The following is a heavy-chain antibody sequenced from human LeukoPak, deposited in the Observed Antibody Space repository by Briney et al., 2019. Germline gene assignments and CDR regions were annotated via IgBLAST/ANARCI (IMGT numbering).Heavy chain of an antibody. CDR3: ARAGYCSGGSCYYTDY. J-gene: IGHJ4*02. Sequence: GASVKVSCKASGGTFSGYAISWVRQAPGQGLEWMGRIIPIFGTANYAQKFQGRVTITTDESTSTAYMELSSLRSEDTAVYYCARAGYCSGGSCYYTDYWGQGTLVTVSS. CDR2: IIPIFGTA. D-gene: IGHD2-15*01. V-gene: IGHV1-69*05. CDR1: GGTFSGYA.